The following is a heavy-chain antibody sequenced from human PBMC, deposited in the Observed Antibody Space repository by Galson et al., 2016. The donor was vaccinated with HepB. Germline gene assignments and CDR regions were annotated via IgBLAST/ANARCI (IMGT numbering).Heavy chain of an antibody. CDR3: AREGGYCRSTSCYSGFDP. CDR2: ISDDGSTK. J-gene: IGHJ5*02. D-gene: IGHD2-2*02. V-gene: IGHV3-30-3*01. Sequence: SLRLSCAASGFTFSNYAMHWVRQAPGKGLEWVALISDDGSTKYYGDSVKGRFTISRDSSKSTLYLQMNSLRTEDTAVYYCAREGGYCRSTSCYSGFDPWGQGNQVTVSS. CDR1: GFTFSNYA.